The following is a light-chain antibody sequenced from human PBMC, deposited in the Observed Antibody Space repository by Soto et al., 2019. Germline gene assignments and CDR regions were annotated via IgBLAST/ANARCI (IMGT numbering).Light chain of an antibody. V-gene: IGKV3-15*01. CDR3: QQYSNWPPT. CDR2: GAS. Sequence: EIVMTQSPATLSVSPGDRATLSCRASQSVSSNLAWYKQKPGQAPRLLIYGASTRATGIPARFSGSGSGTEFTLTISSLQSEDFAVYYCQQYSNWPPTFGQGTKLEIK. J-gene: IGKJ2*01. CDR1: QSVSSN.